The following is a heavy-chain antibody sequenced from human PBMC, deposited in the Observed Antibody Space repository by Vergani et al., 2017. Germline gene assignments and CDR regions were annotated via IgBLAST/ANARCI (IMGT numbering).Heavy chain of an antibody. CDR3: AREGLYYDSSGYRGRWFDP. V-gene: IGHV4-61*02. J-gene: IGHJ5*02. D-gene: IGHD3-22*01. CDR1: GGSISSGDYY. CDR2: IYTSGST. Sequence: QVQLQESGPGLVKPSQTLSLSCSVSGGSISSGDYYWTWIRQPAGKGLQYLGRIYTSGSTNYNPSLESRVTISLDTSKNQFSLKLSSVTAADTAVYYCAREGLYYDSSGYRGRWFDPWGQGTLVTVSS.